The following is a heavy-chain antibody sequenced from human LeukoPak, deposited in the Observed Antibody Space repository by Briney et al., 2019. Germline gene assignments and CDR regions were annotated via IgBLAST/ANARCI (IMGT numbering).Heavy chain of an antibody. CDR1: GFTFDDYA. CDR2: ISWNSGSI. J-gene: IGHJ4*02. Sequence: PGGSLRLSCAASGFTFDDYAMHWVRQAPGKGLEWVSGISWNSGSIGYADSVKGRFTISRDNAKNTLYLQMNSLRAEDTAVYYCARDGSSLDYWGQGTLVTASS. V-gene: IGHV3-9*01. CDR3: ARDGSSLDY.